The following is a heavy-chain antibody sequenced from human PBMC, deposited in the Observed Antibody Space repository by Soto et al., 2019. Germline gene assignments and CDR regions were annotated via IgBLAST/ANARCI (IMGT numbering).Heavy chain of an antibody. J-gene: IGHJ6*02. CDR1: GGSISSYY. D-gene: IGHD6-19*01. V-gene: IGHV4-59*12. Sequence: NPSETLSLTCTVSGGSISSYYWSWIRQPPGKGLEWIGYIYYSGSTYYNPSLKSRVTISVDTSKDQFSLKLSSVTAADTAVYYCARDFTDSSGPTLGMGVWGQGTTVTVSS. CDR3: ARDFTDSSGPTLGMGV. CDR2: IYYSGST.